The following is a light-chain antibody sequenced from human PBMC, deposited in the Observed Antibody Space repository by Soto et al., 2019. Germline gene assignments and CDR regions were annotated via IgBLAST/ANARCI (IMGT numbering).Light chain of an antibody. CDR1: QSVCSR. J-gene: IGKJ1*01. CDR2: GAS. Sequence: EIVVIKSPATLTGSPAERAMLSCRASQSVCSRLAWYQQKPGQAPRLLIYGASTRATGIPARFSGSGSGTEFTLTISSLEPEDFAVYYCQQYGSSGAFGQGTKVDIK. CDR3: QQYGSSGA. V-gene: IGKV3-15*01.